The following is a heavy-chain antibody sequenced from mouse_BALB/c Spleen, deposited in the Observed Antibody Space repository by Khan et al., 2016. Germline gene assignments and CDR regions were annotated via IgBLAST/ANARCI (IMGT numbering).Heavy chain of an antibody. Sequence: QIQLVQSGPELKKPGETVRISCKASGYTFTTAGMQWVQKMPGKGLKWIGWINTHSGVPKYAEDFKGRFAFSLETSASTVYLQISNLKNEDTATYFCAREGTARATWAMDYWGQGTSVTVSS. V-gene: IGHV9-4*02. CDR3: AREGTARATWAMDY. CDR2: INTHSGVP. J-gene: IGHJ4*01. CDR1: GYTFTTAG. D-gene: IGHD3-2*01.